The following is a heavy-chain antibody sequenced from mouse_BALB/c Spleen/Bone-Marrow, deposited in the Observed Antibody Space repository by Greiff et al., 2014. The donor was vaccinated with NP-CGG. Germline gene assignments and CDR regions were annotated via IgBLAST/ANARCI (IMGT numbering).Heavy chain of an antibody. CDR2: ISNLAYSI. CDR3: AREGGAMDY. CDR1: GFTFSDYG. J-gene: IGHJ4*01. Sequence: VQLKESGGGLVQPGGSRKLSCAASGFTFSDYGMAWVRQAPGKGPEWVAFISNLAYSIYYADTVTGRFTISRENAKNILYLEMSSLRSEDTAMYYCAREGGAMDYWGQGTSVTVSS. V-gene: IGHV5-15*02.